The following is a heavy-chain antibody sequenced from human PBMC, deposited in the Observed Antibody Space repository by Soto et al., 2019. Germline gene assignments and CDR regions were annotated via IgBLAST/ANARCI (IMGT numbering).Heavy chain of an antibody. V-gene: IGHV3-23*01. CDR1: GFTFSSYA. CDR2: ISGSGGST. CDR3: AKGQHAPGNDAFDI. D-gene: IGHD6-13*01. J-gene: IGHJ3*02. Sequence: GESLKISCAASGFTFSSYAMSWVRQAPGKGLEWVSAISGSGGSTYYADSVKGRFTISRDNSKNTLYLQMNSLRAEDTAVYYCAKGQHAPGNDAFDIWGQGTMVTVSS.